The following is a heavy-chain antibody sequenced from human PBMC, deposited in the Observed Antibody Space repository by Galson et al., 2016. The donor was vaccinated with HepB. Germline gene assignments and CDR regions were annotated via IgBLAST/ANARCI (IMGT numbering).Heavy chain of an antibody. J-gene: IGHJ4*02. Sequence: SLRLSCAASGFTFSDYYMNWIRQAPGKGLEWISRITRSGDTYYADSVKGRFSASRDNAKSSLFLQMNSLRAEDTAVYYGARDPDTSSEVDYWGQGTLVTVSS. V-gene: IGHV3-11*01. D-gene: IGHD2/OR15-2a*01. CDR1: GFTFSDYY. CDR3: ARDPDTSSEVDY. CDR2: ITRSGDT.